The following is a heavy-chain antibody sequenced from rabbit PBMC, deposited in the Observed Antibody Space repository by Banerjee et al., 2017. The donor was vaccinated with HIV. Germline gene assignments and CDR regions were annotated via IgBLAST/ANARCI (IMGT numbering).Heavy chain of an antibody. D-gene: IGHD6-1*01. J-gene: IGHJ4*01. CDR1: GFSFSSSYY. CDR2: IYAGSSGST. Sequence: QEQLVESGGGLVQPEGSLTLTCTASGFSFSSSYYMCWVRQAPGKGLEWIACIYAGSSGSTYYASWAKGRFTISKTSSTTVTLQMTSLTAADTATYFCARDYANNDGYAFNLWGPGTLVTVS. CDR3: ARDYANNDGYAFNL. V-gene: IGHV1S45*01.